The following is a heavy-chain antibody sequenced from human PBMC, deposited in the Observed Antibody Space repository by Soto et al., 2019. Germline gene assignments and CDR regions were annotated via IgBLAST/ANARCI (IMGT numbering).Heavy chain of an antibody. Sequence: QVQLVESGGGVVQPGRSLGLSCAASGFTFSSYGMHWVRQAPGKGLEWVTFISDDGSNKYYADSVKGRFTISRANSKNTLYLQMNRLRAEDTAVYYCAKDGPPPNWGSFWGQGNLVTVSS. J-gene: IGHJ4*02. D-gene: IGHD7-27*01. CDR2: ISDDGSNK. CDR3: AKDGPPPNWGSF. V-gene: IGHV3-30*18. CDR1: GFTFSSYG.